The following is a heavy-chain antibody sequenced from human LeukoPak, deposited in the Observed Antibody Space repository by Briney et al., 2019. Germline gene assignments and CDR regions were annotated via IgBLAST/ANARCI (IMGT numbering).Heavy chain of an antibody. CDR1: GGSFSGYY. V-gene: IGHV4-34*01. J-gene: IGHJ4*02. D-gene: IGHD6-13*01. CDR3: ARGYSSSWYVYFDY. Sequence: SETLSLTCAVYGGSFSGYYWSWIRQPPGEGLEWIGEINHSGSTNYNPSLKSRVTISVDTSKNQFSLKLSSVTAADTAVYYCARGYSSSWYVYFDYWGQGTLVTVSS. CDR2: INHSGST.